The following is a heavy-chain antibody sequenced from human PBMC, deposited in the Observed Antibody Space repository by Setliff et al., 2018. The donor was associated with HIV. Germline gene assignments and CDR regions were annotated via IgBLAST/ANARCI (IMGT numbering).Heavy chain of an antibody. V-gene: IGHV1-18*01. CDR1: GYTFTSYG. D-gene: IGHD2-21*02. CDR3: ARGDGMGPVVVTAMFDY. Sequence: ASVKVSCKASGYTFTSYGISWVRQAPGQGLEWMGWISAYNGNTNYAQNLQGRVTMTTDTSTSTAYMELRSLRSDDTAVYYCARGDGMGPVVVTAMFDYWGQGTLVTVSS. J-gene: IGHJ4*02. CDR2: ISAYNGNT.